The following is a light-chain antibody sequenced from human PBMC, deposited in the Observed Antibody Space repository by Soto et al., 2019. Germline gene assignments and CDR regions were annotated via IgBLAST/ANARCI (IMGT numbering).Light chain of an antibody. Sequence: EIVMTQSPATLSVSPGERATLSCRASQSVSSNLAWYQQKPGQAPRLLIYGASTRATGIPVTFSGSGSGTDFSLTISSLESRHFAVYYCQQYSIWPWTFGQGTKVDI. V-gene: IGKV3-15*01. J-gene: IGKJ1*01. CDR2: GAS. CDR3: QQYSIWPWT. CDR1: QSVSSN.